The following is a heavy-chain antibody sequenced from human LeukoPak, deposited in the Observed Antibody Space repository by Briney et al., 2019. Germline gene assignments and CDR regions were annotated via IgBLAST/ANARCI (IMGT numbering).Heavy chain of an antibody. J-gene: IGHJ4*02. D-gene: IGHD6-6*01. CDR2: ITPIFGTA. CDR1: GGTFSRYA. Sequence: ASVKVSCKASGGTFSRYAISWVRQAPGQGLEWMGGITPIFGTANYAQKFQGRATITTDESTSTAYMELSSLRSEDTAVYYCASSYSSSSRLFDYWGQGTLVTVSS. CDR3: ASSYSSSSRLFDY. V-gene: IGHV1-69*05.